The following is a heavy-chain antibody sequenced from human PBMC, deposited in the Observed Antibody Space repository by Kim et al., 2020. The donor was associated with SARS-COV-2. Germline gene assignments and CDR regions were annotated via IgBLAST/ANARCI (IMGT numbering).Heavy chain of an antibody. CDR2: INHSGST. D-gene: IGHD3-22*01. CDR1: GGSFSGYY. CDR3: ATLLTYYYDSSGEPGYFDL. J-gene: IGHJ2*01. Sequence: SETLSLTCAVYGGSFSGYYWSWIRQPPGKGLEWIGEINHSGSTNYNPSLKSRVTISVDTSKNQFSLKLSSVTAADTAVYYCATLLTYYYDSSGEPGYFDLWGRGTLVTVSS. V-gene: IGHV4-34*01.